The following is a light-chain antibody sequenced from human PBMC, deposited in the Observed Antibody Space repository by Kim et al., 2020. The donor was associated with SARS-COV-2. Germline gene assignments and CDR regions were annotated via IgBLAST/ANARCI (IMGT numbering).Light chain of an antibody. Sequence: SYELTQPPSVSVSPGQTASITCSGDKLGDKYACWYQQKAGQSPVLVIYQDRKRPSGIPERFSGSNSGNTATLTISGTQAMDEADYYCQAWDSSTGVFGGGTQLIVL. CDR3: QAWDSSTGV. CDR1: KLGDKY. V-gene: IGLV3-1*01. CDR2: QDR. J-gene: IGLJ2*01.